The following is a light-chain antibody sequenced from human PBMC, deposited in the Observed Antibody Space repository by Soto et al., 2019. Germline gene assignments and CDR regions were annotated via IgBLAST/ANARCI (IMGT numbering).Light chain of an antibody. CDR1: QSVSSN. Sequence: EIVMTQSPATLSVSPGERATLSCRASQSVSSNLAWYQQKPGQAPRLLIYGASTRATGIPARFSGSRSGTEFTLTIRSLESGDFAVYFCQQYNNWAPTFGQGTRLEIK. J-gene: IGKJ5*01. CDR3: QQYNNWAPT. V-gene: IGKV3-15*01. CDR2: GAS.